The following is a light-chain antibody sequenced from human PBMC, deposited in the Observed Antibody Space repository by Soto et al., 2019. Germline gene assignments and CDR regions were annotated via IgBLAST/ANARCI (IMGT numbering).Light chain of an antibody. CDR3: QQYNNWPRT. CDR2: GAS. Sequence: EVVMTQSPATLSVSPGERATLSCRASQSVSSNLAWYQQKVGQAPRLLMYGASVRATGVPTRFSGSGSGTVFTLTISSLQSEDFAVYYCQQYNNWPRTFGQGTKVEIK. CDR1: QSVSSN. J-gene: IGKJ1*01. V-gene: IGKV3-15*01.